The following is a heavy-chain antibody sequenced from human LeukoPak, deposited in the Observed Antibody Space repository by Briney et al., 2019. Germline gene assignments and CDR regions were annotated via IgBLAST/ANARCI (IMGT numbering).Heavy chain of an antibody. CDR2: INSDGSST. V-gene: IGHV3-74*01. D-gene: IGHD3-10*01. CDR3: ARDYLPVRGWFGESGNAFDI. Sequence: PGGSLRLSCAASGFTFSSYWMHWVRQAPGKGLVWVPRINSDGSSTSYADSVKGRFTISRDNAKNTLYLQMNSLRAEDTAVYYCARDYLPVRGWFGESGNAFDIWGQGTMVTVSS. J-gene: IGHJ3*02. CDR1: GFTFSSYW.